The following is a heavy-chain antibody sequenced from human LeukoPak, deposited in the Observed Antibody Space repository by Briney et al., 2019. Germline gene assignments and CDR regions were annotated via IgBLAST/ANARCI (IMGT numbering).Heavy chain of an antibody. CDR2: ISAYNGNT. Sequence: GASVKVSCKASGYTFTSYGISWVRQAPGQGLEWMGWISAYNGNTNYAQKLQGRVTMTTDTSTSTAYMELRSLRSDDTAVYYCARDIVVVPPPYYYYGMDVWGQGTTVTVSS. CDR3: ARDIVVVPPPYYYYGMDV. D-gene: IGHD2-2*01. CDR1: GYTFTSYG. J-gene: IGHJ6*02. V-gene: IGHV1-18*01.